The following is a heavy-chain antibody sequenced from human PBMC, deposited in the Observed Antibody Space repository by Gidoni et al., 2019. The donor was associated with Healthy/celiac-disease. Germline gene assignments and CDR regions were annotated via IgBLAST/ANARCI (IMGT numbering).Heavy chain of an antibody. CDR2: VIPIFGTA. D-gene: IGHD6-13*01. CDR1: GATFSSYA. CDR3: ARGSRIAAAIDY. Sequence: QVQRVQSGAEVKKPGSSAKVSCKASGATFSSYAISWVRQAPGQGLECVGGVIPIFGTANNAQKYHGRVTITADESTSTAYMELSSLRSEDTAVYYCARGSRIAAAIDYWGQGTLVTVSS. J-gene: IGHJ4*02. V-gene: IGHV1-69*01.